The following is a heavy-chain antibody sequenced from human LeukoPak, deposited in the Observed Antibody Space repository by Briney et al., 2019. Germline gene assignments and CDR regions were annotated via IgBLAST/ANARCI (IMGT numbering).Heavy chain of an antibody. CDR3: ARIYSSSWFLNWFDP. CDR2: INHSGST. CDR1: GGSFSGYY. J-gene: IGHJ5*02. V-gene: IGHV4-34*01. Sequence: SETLSLTCAVYGGSFSGYYWSWIRQPPGKGLEWIGEINHSGSTNYNPSLKSRVTISVDTSKNQFSLKLNSVTATDTAVYYCARIYSSSWFLNWFDPWGQGTLVTVSS. D-gene: IGHD6-13*01.